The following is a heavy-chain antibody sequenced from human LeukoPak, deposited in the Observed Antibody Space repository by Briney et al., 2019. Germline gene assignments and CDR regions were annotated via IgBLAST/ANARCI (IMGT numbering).Heavy chain of an antibody. Sequence: GASVKVSCKASGYTFTSYYMHWVRQAPGQGLEWMGMINPSGGSTSYAQKFQGRVTMTRDMSTSTVYMELSSLRSEDTAVYYCARLLGYCSGGSCSWANWFDPWGQGTLVTVSS. D-gene: IGHD2-15*01. CDR2: INPSGGST. CDR1: GYTFTSYY. V-gene: IGHV1-46*01. CDR3: ARLLGYCSGGSCSWANWFDP. J-gene: IGHJ5*02.